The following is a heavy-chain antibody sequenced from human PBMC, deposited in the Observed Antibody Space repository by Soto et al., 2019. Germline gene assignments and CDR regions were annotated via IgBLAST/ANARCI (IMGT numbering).Heavy chain of an antibody. CDR2: IYHSGST. D-gene: IGHD2-15*01. Sequence: PSETLSLTCAVSSGSISSSNWWSWVRQPPGKGLEWIGEIYHSGSTNYNPSLKSRVTISVDKSKNQFSLKLSSVTAADTAVYYCARGRRYCSGGSCAHFEDWGQGTRVTVSS. V-gene: IGHV4-4*02. CDR3: ARGRRYCSGGSCAHFED. J-gene: IGHJ4*02. CDR1: SGSISSSNW.